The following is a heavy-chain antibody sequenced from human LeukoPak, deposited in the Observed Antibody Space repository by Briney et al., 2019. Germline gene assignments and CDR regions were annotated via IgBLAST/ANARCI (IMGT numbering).Heavy chain of an antibody. CDR1: GGSISSYY. V-gene: IGHV4-59*12. CDR3: ARWAPLYGDYWADN. CDR2: IYHTGST. J-gene: IGHJ4*02. Sequence: SETLSLTCTVSGGSISSYYWSWIRQPPGKGLEWIGEIYHTGSTNYNPSLKSRVIISVDKSKNQFSLKLSSMTAADTAVYYCARWAPLYGDYWADNWGQGTLVTVSS. D-gene: IGHD4-17*01.